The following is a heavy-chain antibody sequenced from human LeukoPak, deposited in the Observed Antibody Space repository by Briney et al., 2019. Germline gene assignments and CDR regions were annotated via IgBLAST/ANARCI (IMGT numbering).Heavy chain of an antibody. CDR3: AKDATAAAGTVYMDV. CDR2: ISYDGSNK. J-gene: IGHJ6*03. Sequence: HPGRSLRLSCAASGFTFSSYAMHWVRQAPGKGLEWVAVISYDGSNKYYADSVKGRFTISRDNAKNSLYLQMDSLRAEDSAVYYCAKDATAAAGTVYMDVWGKGTTVTVSS. V-gene: IGHV3-30*04. CDR1: GFTFSSYA. D-gene: IGHD6-13*01.